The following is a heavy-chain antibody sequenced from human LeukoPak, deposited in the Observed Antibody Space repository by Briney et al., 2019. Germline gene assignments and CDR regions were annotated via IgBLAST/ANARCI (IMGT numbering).Heavy chain of an antibody. D-gene: IGHD1-26*01. V-gene: IGHV4-61*08. Sequence: SQTLSLTCTVSGGSISSGDYYWSWIRQPPGKGLEWIGYIYYSGSTNYNPSLKSRVTISVDTSKNQFSLKLSSVTAADTAVYYCARETRSGSYGQFDYWGQGTLVTVSS. CDR3: ARETRSGSYGQFDY. CDR1: GGSISSGDYY. CDR2: IYYSGST. J-gene: IGHJ4*02.